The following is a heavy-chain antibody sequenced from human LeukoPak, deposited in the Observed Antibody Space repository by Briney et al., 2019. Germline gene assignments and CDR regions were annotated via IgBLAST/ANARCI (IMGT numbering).Heavy chain of an antibody. CDR3: AKDAIAGMATITVSAFDI. CDR1: GFTFDDYA. Sequence: GRSLRLSCAASGFTFDDYAMHWVRQAPGKGLEWVSGISWNGGSIGYADSVKGRFTISRDNAKNSLYLQMNSLRAEDTALYYCAKDAIAGMATITVSAFDIWGQGTMVTVSS. D-gene: IGHD5-12*01. J-gene: IGHJ3*02. CDR2: ISWNGGSI. V-gene: IGHV3-9*01.